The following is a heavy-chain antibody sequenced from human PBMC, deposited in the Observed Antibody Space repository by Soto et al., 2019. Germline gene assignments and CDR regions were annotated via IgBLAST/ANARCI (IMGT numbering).Heavy chain of an antibody. CDR1: GFTFSSYS. J-gene: IGHJ6*02. CDR3: ARNVRKVTIFGVANTYGMDV. Sequence: EVQLVESGGGLVKPGGSLRLSCAASGFTFSSYSMNWVRQAPGKGLEWVSYISSSSSTIYYADSVKGRFTISRDNAKNSLYLQMNSLRDEDTAVYYCARNVRKVTIFGVANTYGMDVWGQGTTVTVSS. D-gene: IGHD3-3*01. CDR2: ISSSSSTI. V-gene: IGHV3-48*02.